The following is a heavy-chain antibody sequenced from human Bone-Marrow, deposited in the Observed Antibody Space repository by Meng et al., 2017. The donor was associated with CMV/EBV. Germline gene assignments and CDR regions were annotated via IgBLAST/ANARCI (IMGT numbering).Heavy chain of an antibody. V-gene: IGHV1-18*01. Sequence: ASVKVSCKASGYTFTSYGISWVRQAPGQGLEWMGWISAYNGNTYYAQKLQGRVTMTTDTSTSTAYMELRSLRSDDTAVYYWARDGVVPAAMALDVWGQGTTVTVSS. D-gene: IGHD2-2*01. J-gene: IGHJ6*02. CDR3: ARDGVVPAAMALDV. CDR1: GYTFTSYG. CDR2: ISAYNGNT.